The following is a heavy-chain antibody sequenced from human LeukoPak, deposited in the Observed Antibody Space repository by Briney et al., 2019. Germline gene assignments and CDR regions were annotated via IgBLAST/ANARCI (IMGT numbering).Heavy chain of an antibody. CDR3: ARQYGRPYGY. CDR2: IYPGDSDT. CDR1: GYTFSSSW. D-gene: IGHD1-14*01. V-gene: IGHV5-51*01. Sequence: GESLKISCKGSGYTFSSSWIGWVRQMPGKGLEWMGIIYPGDSDTRYSPSFQGQVTISADKSINTAYLQWSSLTATDTGIYYCARQYGRPYGYWGQGTLVTVSS. J-gene: IGHJ4*02.